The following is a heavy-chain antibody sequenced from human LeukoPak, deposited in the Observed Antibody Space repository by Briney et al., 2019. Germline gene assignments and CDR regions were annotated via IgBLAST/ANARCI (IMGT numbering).Heavy chain of an antibody. V-gene: IGHV4-39*01. Sequence: SETLSLTCTVSGGSITNISNYWGWIRQPPGKGLEWIGNIYYSGSTWYNSSLKSRVTISVDTSKNQFSLKLSSVTAADTAVYYCAKIMYDFGDHCIDSWGQGTLITVCS. J-gene: IGHJ4*02. CDR2: IYYSGST. CDR3: AKIMYDFGDHCIDS. CDR1: GGSITNISNY. D-gene: IGHD4-17*01.